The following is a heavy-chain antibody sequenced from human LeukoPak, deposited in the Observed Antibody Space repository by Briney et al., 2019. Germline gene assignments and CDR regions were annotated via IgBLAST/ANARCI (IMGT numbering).Heavy chain of an antibody. CDR2: ISDSGGST. CDR3: ATNWNCDY. CDR1: GFTFSNYA. Sequence: GGSLRLSCAASGFTFSNYAMNWVRQAPGKGLEWVSAISDSGGSTYYTDSVKGRFTISRDNSKNTLYLQMNSLRAEDTAVYYCATNWNCDYWGQGTLVTVSS. J-gene: IGHJ4*02. D-gene: IGHD1-20*01. V-gene: IGHV3-23*01.